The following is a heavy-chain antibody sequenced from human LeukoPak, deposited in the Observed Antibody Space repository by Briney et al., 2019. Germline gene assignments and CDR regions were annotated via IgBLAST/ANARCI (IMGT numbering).Heavy chain of an antibody. J-gene: IGHJ4*02. CDR3: ARDDYGGNSDLGY. CDR1: GGSISSHY. V-gene: IGHV3-11*05. D-gene: IGHD4-23*01. CDR2: ISSSSSYT. Sequence: LSLTCTVSGGSISSHYWSWIRQSPGKGLEWVSYISSSSSYTNYADSVKGRFTISRDNAKNSLYLQMNSLRAEDTAVYYCARDDYGGNSDLGYWGQGTLVTVSS.